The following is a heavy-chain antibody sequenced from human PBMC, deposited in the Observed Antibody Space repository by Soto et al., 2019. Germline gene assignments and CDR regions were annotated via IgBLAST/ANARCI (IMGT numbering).Heavy chain of an antibody. J-gene: IGHJ3*02. CDR3: ARDHSNRRSFDI. D-gene: IGHD7-27*01. V-gene: IGHV1-46*03. CDR2: INPSGGST. Sequence: GASVKVSCKASGYTFTSYYMHWVRQAPGQGLEWMGIINPSGGSTSYAQKFQGRATMTRDTSTSTVYMELSSLRSEDTAVYYCARDHSNRRSFDIWGQGTMVTVSS. CDR1: GYTFTSYY.